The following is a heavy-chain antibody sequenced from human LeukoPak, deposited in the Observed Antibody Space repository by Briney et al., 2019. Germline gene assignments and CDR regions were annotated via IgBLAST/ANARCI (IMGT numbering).Heavy chain of an antibody. CDR1: GYTFTGYY. Sequence: ASVKVSCKASGYTFTGYYMHWVRQAPGQGLEWMGWINPNSGGTNYAQKFQGRVTMTRDTSISTAYMELSRLRSDDTAVYYCARGTLRLAAAGPPRWFDPWGQGTLVTVSS. CDR3: ARGTLRLAAAGPPRWFDP. CDR2: INPNSGGT. D-gene: IGHD6-13*01. V-gene: IGHV1-2*02. J-gene: IGHJ5*02.